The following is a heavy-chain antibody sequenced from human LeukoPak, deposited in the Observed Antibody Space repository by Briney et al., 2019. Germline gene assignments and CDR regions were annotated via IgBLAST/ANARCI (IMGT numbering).Heavy chain of an antibody. V-gene: IGHV1-69*13. J-gene: IGHJ4*02. CDR3: ARDLSTFQPIRALGSG. CDR2: IIPIFGTA. CDR1: GGTFSSYA. D-gene: IGHD3-10*01. Sequence: SVKVSYKASGGTFSSYAISWVRQAPGQGLEWMGGIIPIFGTANYAQKFQGRVTITADESTSTAYMELSSLRSEDTAVYYCARDLSTFQPIRALGSGWGQGTLVTVSS.